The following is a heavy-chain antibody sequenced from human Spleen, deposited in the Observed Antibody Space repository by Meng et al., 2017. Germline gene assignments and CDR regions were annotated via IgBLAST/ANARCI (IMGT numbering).Heavy chain of an antibody. Sequence: VRLKVSGPGLVEPSGTLSLTCAVSGGSISSSNWWSWLRQPPGKGLEWIGEMYHTGSPNYNPSLKSRVTFSVDKSKNEFSLKLSSVTAADTAVYYCARVGGGSSSFFWFDPWGQGTLVTVSS. V-gene: IGHV4-4*02. CDR2: MYHTGSP. CDR3: ARVGGGSSSFFWFDP. D-gene: IGHD6-6*01. CDR1: GGSISSSNW. J-gene: IGHJ5*02.